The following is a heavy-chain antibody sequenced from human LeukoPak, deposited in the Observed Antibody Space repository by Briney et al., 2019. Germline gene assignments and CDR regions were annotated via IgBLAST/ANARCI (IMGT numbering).Heavy chain of an antibody. CDR3: ARTFYEYYYDSSGYYLLYFDY. J-gene: IGHJ4*02. CDR1: GGSISSYY. D-gene: IGHD3-22*01. Sequence: SETLSLTCTVSGGSISSYYWSWIRQPPGKGLEWIGYIYYSGSTNYNPSLKSRVTISVDASKNQFSLKLSSVTAADTAVYYCARTFYEYYYDSSGYYLLYFDYWGQGTLVTVSS. CDR2: IYYSGST. V-gene: IGHV4-59*01.